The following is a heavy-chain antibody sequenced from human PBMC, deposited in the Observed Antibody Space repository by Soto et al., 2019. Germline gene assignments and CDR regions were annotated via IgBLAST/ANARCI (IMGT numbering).Heavy chain of an antibody. CDR3: ARDPSYCSSTSCHPA. CDR2: ISSSSYI. V-gene: IGHV3-21*01. D-gene: IGHD2-2*01. J-gene: IGHJ5*02. Sequence: PGGSLRLSCAASGFTFSSYSMNWVRQAPGKGLEWVSSISSSSYIYHADSVKGRFTISRDNAKNSLYLQMNSLRAEDTAVYYCARDPSYCSSTSCHPAWGQGTLVTVSS. CDR1: GFTFSSYS.